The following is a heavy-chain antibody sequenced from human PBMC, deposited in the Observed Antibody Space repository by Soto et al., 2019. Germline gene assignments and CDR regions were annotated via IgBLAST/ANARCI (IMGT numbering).Heavy chain of an antibody. J-gene: IGHJ4*02. CDR1: GGTFSTYA. V-gene: IGHV1-69*13. D-gene: IGHD1-1*01. CDR2: IIPIFGTP. CDR3: SRARQQLAMTSLDS. Sequence: ASVKVSCKASGGTFSTYAISWVRQAPGQGLEWMGGIIPIFGTPNYAQKFQGRVTITADESTSTAYMELSSLRSEDTAVFFCSRARQQLAMTSLDSWGQGTLVTVSS.